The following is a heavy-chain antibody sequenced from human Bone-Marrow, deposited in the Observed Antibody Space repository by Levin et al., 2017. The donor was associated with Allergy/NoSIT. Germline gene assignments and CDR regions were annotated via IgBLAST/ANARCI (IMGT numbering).Heavy chain of an antibody. CDR3: ARDSSPYCNGTTCDDAFDI. J-gene: IGHJ3*02. V-gene: IGHV3-7*01. CDR2: IKEDGSVN. Sequence: LSLPCAASRFTFRSAWMTWVRQAPGKGLEWVANIKEDGSVNHYVDSVKGRFTIPRDNAKSSLYLQMNSLRAEDTAVYYCARDSSPYCNGTTCDDAFDIWGQGTMVTVSS. CDR1: RFTFRSAW. D-gene: IGHD2-2*01.